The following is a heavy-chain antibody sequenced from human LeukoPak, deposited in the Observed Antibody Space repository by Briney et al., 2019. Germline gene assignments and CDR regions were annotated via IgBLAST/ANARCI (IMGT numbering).Heavy chain of an antibody. CDR2: INHSGST. CDR1: GGSLSGYY. J-gene: IGHJ4*02. Sequence: SETLSLTCAVYGGSLSGYYWSWIRQPPGKGLEWIGEINHSGSTNYNPSLKSRVTISVDTSKNQFSLKLSSVAAADTAVYYCARARRNDYWGQGTLVTVSS. CDR3: ARARRNDY. V-gene: IGHV4-34*01.